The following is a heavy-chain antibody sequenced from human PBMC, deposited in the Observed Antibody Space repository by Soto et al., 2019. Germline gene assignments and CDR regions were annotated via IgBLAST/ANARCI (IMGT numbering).Heavy chain of an antibody. J-gene: IGHJ6*02. CDR3: ARGDVVVVAATRFVYYYGMDV. CDR1: GGTFSSYA. V-gene: IGHV1-69*13. Sequence: SVKVSCKASGGTFSSYAISWVRQAPGQGLEWMGGIIPIFGTANYAQKFQGRVTITADESTSAAYMGLSSLRSEDTAVYYCARGDVVVVAATRFVYYYGMDVWGQGTTVTVSS. D-gene: IGHD2-15*01. CDR2: IIPIFGTA.